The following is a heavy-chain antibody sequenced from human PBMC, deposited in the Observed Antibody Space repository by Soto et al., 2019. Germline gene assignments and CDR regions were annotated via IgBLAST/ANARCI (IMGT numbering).Heavy chain of an antibody. J-gene: IGHJ5*02. Sequence: ETLSLTCSVSGVSISGSSYYWGWIRQPPGKGLEWIGSIYYSGQTYYNPSLKSRVTISVDRSKNQFSLNLTSVTATDTAFYYCARHGSSWGQGTLVTVSS. CDR1: GVSISGSSYY. V-gene: IGHV4-39*01. CDR3: ARHGSS. CDR2: IYYSGQT.